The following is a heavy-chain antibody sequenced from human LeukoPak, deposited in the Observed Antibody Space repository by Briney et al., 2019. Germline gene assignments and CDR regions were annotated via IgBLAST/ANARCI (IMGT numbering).Heavy chain of an antibody. D-gene: IGHD6-13*01. CDR2: IDHKGRT. CDR1: GYSISSGYY. Sequence: MSSETLSHTCAVSGYSISSGYYWGWIREPPGQGLGWIGSIDHKGRTYYNPSLKSRVTISVDTSKNQFSLKLSSVTAADTAVYYCARDEAAAADNWFDPWGQGTLVTVSS. V-gene: IGHV4-38-2*02. CDR3: ARDEAAAADNWFDP. J-gene: IGHJ5*02.